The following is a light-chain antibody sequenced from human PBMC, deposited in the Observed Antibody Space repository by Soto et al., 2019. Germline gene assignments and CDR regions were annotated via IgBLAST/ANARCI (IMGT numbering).Light chain of an antibody. Sequence: DIPMTQTPSSLSASVGDTVTVTCRASQSVNKYLNWYQHKPGKAPTLLIYAASSLHSGVPSRFSGTGAGTYFTLTISSLQHEDFATYYCQQTYSTPGTFGRGTRVEIK. V-gene: IGKV1-39*01. CDR1: QSVNKY. J-gene: IGKJ1*01. CDR2: AAS. CDR3: QQTYSTPGT.